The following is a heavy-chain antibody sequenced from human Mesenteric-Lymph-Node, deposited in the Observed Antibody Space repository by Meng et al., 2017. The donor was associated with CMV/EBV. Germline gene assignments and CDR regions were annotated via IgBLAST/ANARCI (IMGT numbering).Heavy chain of an antibody. Sequence: ETLSLTCAASGFTFSSYAMSWFRQAPGKGLEWVPSIIGNGGGTYYADSVKGRFTISRDNSKNTLYLQMNDLGGEDTAVYFCPKDQVKRGWGNNFDYCGQGTLVTVSS. D-gene: IGHD3-10*01. V-gene: IGHV3-23*01. J-gene: IGHJ4*02. CDR3: PKDQVKRGWGNNFDY. CDR1: GFTFSSYA. CDR2: IIGNGGGT.